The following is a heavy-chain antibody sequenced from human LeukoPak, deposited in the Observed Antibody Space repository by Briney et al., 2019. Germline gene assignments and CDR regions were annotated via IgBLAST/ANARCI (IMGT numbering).Heavy chain of an antibody. Sequence: PSETLSLTCAVSGGSISSGGYSWSWIRQPPGKGLEWIGYIYHSGSTYYNPSLKSRVTISVDRSKNQFPLKLSSVTAADTAVYYCARVSPDYGGVSSFDYWGQGTLVTVSS. CDR2: IYHSGST. CDR3: ARVSPDYGGVSSFDY. D-gene: IGHD4-23*01. CDR1: GGSISSGGYS. J-gene: IGHJ4*02. V-gene: IGHV4-30-2*01.